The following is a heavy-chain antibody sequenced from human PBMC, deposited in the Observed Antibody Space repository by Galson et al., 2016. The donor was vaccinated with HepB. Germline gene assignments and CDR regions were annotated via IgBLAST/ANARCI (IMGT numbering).Heavy chain of an antibody. J-gene: IGHJ4*02. Sequence: ETLFPTCTVSGGSISSTIYYWGRIRQPPGKGLAWIGSNYFSGSTDFNPSLKSRVTISVDTSKNQFSLKLSSVTATDTAVYYCARQRDGEGVGLDYWGQGTLVTVSS. V-gene: IGHV4-39*01. D-gene: IGHD3-10*01. CDR1: GGSISSTIYY. CDR2: NYFSGST. CDR3: ARQRDGEGVGLDY.